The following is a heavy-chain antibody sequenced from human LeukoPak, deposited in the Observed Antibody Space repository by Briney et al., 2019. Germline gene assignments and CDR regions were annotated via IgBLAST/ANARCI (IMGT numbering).Heavy chain of an antibody. Sequence: ASVKVSCKASGYTFTSYGISWVRQAPGQGLEWMGWISAYNGNTNYAQKLQGRVTMATDTSTSTAYMELRSLRSEDTGVYYCARDEYDSSGYYGGGFDYWGQGTLVTVSS. CDR1: GYTFTSYG. V-gene: IGHV1-18*01. CDR3: ARDEYDSSGYYGGGFDY. J-gene: IGHJ4*02. CDR2: ISAYNGNT. D-gene: IGHD3-22*01.